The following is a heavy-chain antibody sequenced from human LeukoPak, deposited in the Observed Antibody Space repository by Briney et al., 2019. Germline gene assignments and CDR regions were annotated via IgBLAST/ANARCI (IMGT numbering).Heavy chain of an antibody. J-gene: IGHJ3*02. CDR2: ISYSERT. CDR3: ARYRSTVTHDGFDI. V-gene: IGHV4-39*01. Sequence: PETLSLTCSVSGGSMSSSTNYWGWIRQPPGKGLEWYGCISYSERTYYNPSLKSRVTISEDTSKNQFSLNLTSVTAADTAVYYCARYRSTVTHDGFDIWGQGTMVTVSS. D-gene: IGHD4-17*01. CDR1: GGSMSSSTNY.